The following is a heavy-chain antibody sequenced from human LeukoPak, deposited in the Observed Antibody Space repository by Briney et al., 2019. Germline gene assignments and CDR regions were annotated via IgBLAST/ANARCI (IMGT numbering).Heavy chain of an antibody. J-gene: IGHJ4*02. CDR1: GFTFSDYY. Sequence: GGSLRLSCAASGFTFSDYYMSWIRQAPGKGLEWDSYISSSGSTIYYADSVKGRFTISRDNAKNSLHLQMNSLRAEDTAVYYCARDHQRGYYFDYWGQGTLVTVSS. D-gene: IGHD2-2*01. V-gene: IGHV3-11*01. CDR3: ARDHQRGYYFDY. CDR2: ISSSGSTI.